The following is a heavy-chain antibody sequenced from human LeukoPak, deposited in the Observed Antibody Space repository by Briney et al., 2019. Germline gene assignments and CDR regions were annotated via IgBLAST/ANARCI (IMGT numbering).Heavy chain of an antibody. CDR2: IYSSGST. CDR3: AKSGGYGLIDY. CDR1: GFTFSSYSMN. D-gene: IGHD1-26*01. V-gene: IGHV4-59*04. J-gene: IGHJ4*02. Sequence: GSLRLSCAGSGFTFSSYSMNWVRQPPGKGLEWIGSIYSSGSTYYNASLQSRVTISIETSKNQVSLRLNSVTAADTAMYYCAKSGGYGLIDYWGQGTLVTVSS.